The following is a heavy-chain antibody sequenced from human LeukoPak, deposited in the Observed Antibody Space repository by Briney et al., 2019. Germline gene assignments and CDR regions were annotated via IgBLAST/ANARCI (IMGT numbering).Heavy chain of an antibody. Sequence: GASVNVSCKASGGTFSSYAISWVRQAPGQGLEWMGRIIPILGIANYAQKFQGRVTVTADKSTSTAYMELSSLRSEDTAVYYCARISIAVAGSNWFDPWGQGTLVTVSS. CDR3: ARISIAVAGSNWFDP. J-gene: IGHJ5*02. CDR1: GGTFSSYA. V-gene: IGHV1-69*04. D-gene: IGHD6-19*01. CDR2: IIPILGIA.